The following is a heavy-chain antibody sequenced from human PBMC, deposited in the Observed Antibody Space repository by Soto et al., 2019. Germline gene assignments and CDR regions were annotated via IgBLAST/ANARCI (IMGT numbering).Heavy chain of an antibody. CDR3: AADRSIAVAGTWFDY. CDR2: IVVGSGNT. Sequence: AASVKVSCKASGFTFTSSAVQWVRQARGQRLEWIGWIVVGSGNTNYAQKFQERVTITRDMSTSTAYMELSSLRSEDTAVYYCAADRSIAVAGTWFDYWGQGTLVTVSS. CDR1: GFTFTSSA. D-gene: IGHD6-19*01. V-gene: IGHV1-58*01. J-gene: IGHJ4*02.